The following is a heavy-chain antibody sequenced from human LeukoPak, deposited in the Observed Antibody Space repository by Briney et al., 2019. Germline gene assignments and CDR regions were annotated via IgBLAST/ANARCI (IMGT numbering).Heavy chain of an antibody. V-gene: IGHV3-7*01. J-gene: IGHJ4*02. CDR1: GFTFSNYW. D-gene: IGHD3-10*01. CDR2: IKEDGTEK. Sequence: GGSLRLSCAASGFTFSNYWMSWVRQAPGNGLEWVANIKEDGTEKYYVDSVKGRFTISRDNAKNSLYLQMASLRAEDTAVYYCAKYYYISGTYQAFDYWGQGTLVTVSS. CDR3: AKYYYISGTYQAFDY.